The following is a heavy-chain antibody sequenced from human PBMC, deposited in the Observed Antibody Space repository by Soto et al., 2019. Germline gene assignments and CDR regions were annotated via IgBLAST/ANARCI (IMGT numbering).Heavy chain of an antibody. J-gene: IGHJ4*02. CDR2: ISWNSGGI. V-gene: IGHV3-9*01. D-gene: IGHD6-25*01. CDR1: GFTFGDYA. Sequence: GGSLRLSCAASGFTFGDYAMHWVRQAPGKGLEWVSGISWNSGGIGYADSLKGRFTISRDNAKNYLYLQMNRLRAEDTASYYCGKDRAATTKGGFDYWGQGTLVTISS. CDR3: GKDRAATTKGGFDY.